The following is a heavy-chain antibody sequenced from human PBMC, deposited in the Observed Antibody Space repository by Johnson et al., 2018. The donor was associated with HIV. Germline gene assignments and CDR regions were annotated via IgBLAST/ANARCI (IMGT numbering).Heavy chain of an antibody. CDR3: AKGGLWFGESIDAFDN. V-gene: IGHV3-30*02. J-gene: IGHJ3*02. CDR2: IRYDGSNK. CDR1: GFTFSSYG. Sequence: QVQLVESGGGVVQPGGSLRLSCAASGFTFSSYGMHWVRQAPGKGLEWVAFIRYDGSNKYYADSVKGRFTISRDNSKNTLYLQMNSLRAEDTAVYYCAKGGLWFGESIDAFDNWGQGTMVTVSS. D-gene: IGHD3-10*01.